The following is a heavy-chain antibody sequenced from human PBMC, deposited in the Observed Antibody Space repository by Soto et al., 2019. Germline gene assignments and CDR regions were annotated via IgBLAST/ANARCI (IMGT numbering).Heavy chain of an antibody. V-gene: IGHV4-39*07. CDR3: AREILGWFDP. Sequence: SETLSLTCTVSGGSITIRNYYWGCIRQPPGKGLEWIGNIYYSGSTSYNPSLKSRVTISVDPSKNQFSLELSSVTAADTAVYYCAREILGWFDPWGQGTLVTVSS. D-gene: IGHD3-10*01. J-gene: IGHJ5*02. CDR2: IYYSGST. CDR1: GGSITIRNYY.